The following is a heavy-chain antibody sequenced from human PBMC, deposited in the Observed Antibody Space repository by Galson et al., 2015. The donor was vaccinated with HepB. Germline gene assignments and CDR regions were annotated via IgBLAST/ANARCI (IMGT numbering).Heavy chain of an antibody. CDR3: VANQYAPGSYFFFHF. CDR1: GFRFINSG. V-gene: IGHV3-23*01. Sequence: SLRLSCAASGFRFINSGMSWVRQAPGKGLECVSVIGGNGGNRHYADSVKGRFTISRDNSKDTLFLQMNSPGAEDAAVYYCVANQYAPGSYFFFHFWGQGTLVTVSS. CDR2: IGGNGGNR. D-gene: IGHD3-10*01. J-gene: IGHJ4*02.